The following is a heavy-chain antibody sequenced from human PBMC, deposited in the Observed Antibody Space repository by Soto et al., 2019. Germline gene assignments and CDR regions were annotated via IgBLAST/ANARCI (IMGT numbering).Heavy chain of an antibody. J-gene: IGHJ6*02. Sequence: PSETLSLTCAVYGGSFSGYYWSWIRQPPGKGLEWIGEINHSGSTNYNPSLKSRVTISVDTYKNQFSLKLSSVTAADTAVYYCARGEVSSSSWYVGPYYYYGMDVWGQGTTVTVSS. D-gene: IGHD6-13*01. CDR2: INHSGST. CDR1: GGSFSGYY. V-gene: IGHV4-34*01. CDR3: ARGEVSSSSWYVGPYYYYGMDV.